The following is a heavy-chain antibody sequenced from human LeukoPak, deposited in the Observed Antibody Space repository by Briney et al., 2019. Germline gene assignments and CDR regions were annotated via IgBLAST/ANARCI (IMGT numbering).Heavy chain of an antibody. CDR3: AVRYGSGWHH. D-gene: IGHD6-19*01. V-gene: IGHV4-39*01. CDR2: IYYSGST. J-gene: IGHJ5*02. Sequence: PSETLSLTCTVSGGSISSSSYYWGWIRQPPGKGLEWIGSIYYSGSTYYNPSLKSRVTISVDTSKNQFSLKLSSVTAADTAVYYCAVRYGSGWHHWGQGTLVTVSS. CDR1: GGSISSSSYY.